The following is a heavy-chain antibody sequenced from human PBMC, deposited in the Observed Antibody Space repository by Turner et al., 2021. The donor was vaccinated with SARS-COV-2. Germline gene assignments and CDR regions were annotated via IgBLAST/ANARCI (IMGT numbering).Heavy chain of an antibody. D-gene: IGHD3-3*01. V-gene: IGHV4-39*01. J-gene: IGHJ4*02. CDR1: GGAITSSKFINNC. Sequence: QLRLQESGPGRLTPSETLSLTCTVSGGAITSSKFINNCWGRVPQSPGKGLEWIGSINYSENIYQTPSLKSRAAFSGDPSKNQFSLRLTSVTAADTAVYYCATDPPGHRFGESSQDYWGQGTLVTVSS. CDR2: INYSENI. CDR3: ATDPPGHRFGESSQDY.